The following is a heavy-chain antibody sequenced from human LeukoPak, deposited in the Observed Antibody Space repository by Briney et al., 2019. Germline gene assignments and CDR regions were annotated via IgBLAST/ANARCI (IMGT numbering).Heavy chain of an antibody. CDR2: ISGSGGST. V-gene: IGHV3-23*01. D-gene: IGHD3-22*01. CDR3: ASGLAGDSSGYYFYYYYYMDV. J-gene: IGHJ6*03. Sequence: PGGSLRLSCAASGFTFSSYAMSWVRQAPGKGLEWVSAISGSGGSTYYADSVKGRFTISRDNSKNTLYLQMNSLRAEDTAVYYCASGLAGDSSGYYFYYYYYMDVWGKGTTVTISS. CDR1: GFTFSSYA.